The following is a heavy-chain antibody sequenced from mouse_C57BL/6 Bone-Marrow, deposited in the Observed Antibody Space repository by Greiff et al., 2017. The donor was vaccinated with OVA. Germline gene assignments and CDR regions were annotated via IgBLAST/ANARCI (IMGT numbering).Heavy chain of an antibody. J-gene: IGHJ3*01. CDR3: ARKKRGASVAY. CDR1: GFSLTSYG. CDR2: IWSGGST. D-gene: IGHD3-1*01. Sequence: QVQLKESGPGLVQPSQSLSITCTVSGFSLTSYGVHWVRQSPGKGLEWLGVIWSGGSTDYNAAFISRLSISKDNSKIQVFVKMNSLQADDTAIEYCARKKRGASVAYAGQGTLVTVSA. V-gene: IGHV2-2*01.